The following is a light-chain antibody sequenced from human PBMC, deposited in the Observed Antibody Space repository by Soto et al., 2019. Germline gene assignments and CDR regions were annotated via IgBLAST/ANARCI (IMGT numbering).Light chain of an antibody. CDR2: AAS. CDR1: QDIKTW. V-gene: IGKV1D-16*01. CDR3: QQYNSYPLT. J-gene: IGKJ4*01. Sequence: DVQMTQTASSLSASVGDRVTITCRASQDIKTWLAWYQQKPEQAPKSLIYAASGLHSGVPSRFSGSGSGTDFTLTISSLQPEDSAINYCQQYNSYPLTFGGGTKVEIK.